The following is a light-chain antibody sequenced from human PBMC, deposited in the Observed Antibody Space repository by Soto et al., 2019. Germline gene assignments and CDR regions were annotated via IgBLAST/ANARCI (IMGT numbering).Light chain of an antibody. CDR1: SNDVGGYDY. J-gene: IGLJ2*01. CDR3: CSYAGSYILAI. Sequence: QSALTQPRSVSGSPGQSVTISCTGTSNDVGGYDYVSWYQQYPGKAPTYILYDVTKRPSGVPDRFSGSKSGNTASLTISGLQADDEADYYCCSYAGSYILAIFGGGTKVTVL. CDR2: DVT. V-gene: IGLV2-11*01.